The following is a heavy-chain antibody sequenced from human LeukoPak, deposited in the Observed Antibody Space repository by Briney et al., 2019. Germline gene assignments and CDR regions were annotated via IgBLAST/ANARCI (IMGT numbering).Heavy chain of an antibody. CDR3: ARLDILTGYGVY. D-gene: IGHD3-9*01. CDR2: IYYSGST. V-gene: IGHV4-39*01. CDR1: GGSISSSSYY. J-gene: IGHJ4*02. Sequence: SETLSLTCTVSGGSISSSSYYWGWIRQPPGKGLEWIGSIYYSGSTYYNPSLKSRVTISVDTSKNQFSLKLSSVTAADTAVYYCARLDILTGYGVYWGQGTLVTVSS.